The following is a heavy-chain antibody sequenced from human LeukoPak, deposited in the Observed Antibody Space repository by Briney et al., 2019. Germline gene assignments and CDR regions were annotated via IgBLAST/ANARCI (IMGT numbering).Heavy chain of an antibody. J-gene: IGHJ5*02. CDR1: GGYISSSSYY. CDR3: AREKDYDSSGYFWFDP. CDR2: IYYSGST. Sequence: SETLSLTCTVSGGYISSSSYYWGWIHQPPGKGLEWIGSIYYSGSTYYNPSLKSRVTISVDASKNQFSLKLSSVTAADTAVYYCAREKDYDSSGYFWFDPWGQGTLVTVS. V-gene: IGHV4-39*02. D-gene: IGHD3-22*01.